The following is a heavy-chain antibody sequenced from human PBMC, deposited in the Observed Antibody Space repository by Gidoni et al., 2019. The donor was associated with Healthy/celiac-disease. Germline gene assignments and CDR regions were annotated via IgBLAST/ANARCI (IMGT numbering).Heavy chain of an antibody. V-gene: IGHV5-51*03. CDR1: GYSFTSYW. CDR3: ATAYGSGSFHYLH. Sequence: EVQLVQSGAEVQKPGDSLKLSWKGSGYSFTSYWIRWVRQMPGKGLEWMGSIYPGDSDTRYSPSFQVQVTISADKSISTAYLQWSSLKASDTAMYYCATAYGSGSFHYLHWGQGTLVTVSS. D-gene: IGHD3-10*01. J-gene: IGHJ4*02. CDR2: IYPGDSDT.